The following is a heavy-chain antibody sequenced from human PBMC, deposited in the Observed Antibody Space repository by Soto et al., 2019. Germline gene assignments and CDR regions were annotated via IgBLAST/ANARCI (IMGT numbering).Heavy chain of an antibody. D-gene: IGHD3-16*02. CDR3: AMIRFVITFGGVIVNDAFDI. CDR1: GGSFSGYY. CDR2: INHSGST. J-gene: IGHJ3*02. V-gene: IGHV4-34*01. Sequence: SETLSLTCAVYGGSFSGYYWSWIRQPPGKGLEWIGEINHSGSTNYNPSLKSRVTISVDTSKNQFSLKLSSVTAADTAVYYCAMIRFVITFGGVIVNDAFDIWGQGTMVTVSS.